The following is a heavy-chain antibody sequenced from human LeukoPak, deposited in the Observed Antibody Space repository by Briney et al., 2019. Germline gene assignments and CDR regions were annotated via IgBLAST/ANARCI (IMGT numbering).Heavy chain of an antibody. V-gene: IGHV3-21*01. CDR1: GFTFSSYS. CDR3: AREPKARGAERFFDY. CDR2: ISSSSSYI. D-gene: IGHD3-10*01. J-gene: IGHJ4*02. Sequence: GGSLRLSCAASGFTFSSYSMNWVRQAPGKGLEWVSSISSSSSYIYYADSVKGRFTISRDNAKNSLYLQMNSLRAEDTAVYYCAREPKARGAERFFDYWGQGTLVTVSS.